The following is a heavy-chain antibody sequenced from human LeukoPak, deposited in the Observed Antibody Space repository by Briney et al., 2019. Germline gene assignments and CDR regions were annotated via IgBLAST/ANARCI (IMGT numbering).Heavy chain of an antibody. V-gene: IGHV4-34*01. Sequence: PSETLSLTCAVYGGSFSGYYWGWIRQPPGKGLEWIGEINHSGSTNYNPSLKSRVTISVDTSKNQFSLKLSSVTAADTAVYYCARLGLSGLHFDYWGQGTLVTVSS. J-gene: IGHJ4*02. CDR3: ARLGLSGLHFDY. CDR1: GGSFSGYY. D-gene: IGHD1-26*01. CDR2: INHSGST.